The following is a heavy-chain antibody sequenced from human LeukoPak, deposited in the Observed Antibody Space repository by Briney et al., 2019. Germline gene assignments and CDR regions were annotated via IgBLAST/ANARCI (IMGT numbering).Heavy chain of an antibody. Sequence: SQTLSLTCTVSGGSISSGDYYWRWICQPPGRGLEWIGYIYYSGSTYYNPSLKSRVTISVDTSKNQFSLKLSSVTAADTAVYYCARGDIVVVPAARIWFDPWGQGTLVTVSS. CDR3: ARGDIVVVPAARIWFDP. CDR1: GGSISSGDYY. CDR2: IYYSGST. V-gene: IGHV4-30-4*01. J-gene: IGHJ5*02. D-gene: IGHD2-2*01.